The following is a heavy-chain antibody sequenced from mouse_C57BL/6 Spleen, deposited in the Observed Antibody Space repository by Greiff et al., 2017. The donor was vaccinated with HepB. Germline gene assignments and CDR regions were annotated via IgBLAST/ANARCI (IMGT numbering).Heavy chain of an antibody. J-gene: IGHJ4*01. V-gene: IGHV1-61*01. CDR2: IYPSDSET. CDR1: GYTFTSYW. CDR3: ARVPTSGSSYGYAMDY. D-gene: IGHD1-1*01. Sequence: VQLQQPGAELVRPGSSVKLSCKASGYTFTSYWMDWVKQRPGQGLEWIGNIYPSDSETHYNQKFKDKATLTVDKSSSTAYMQLSSLTSEDSAVYYWARVPTSGSSYGYAMDYWGQGTSVTVSS.